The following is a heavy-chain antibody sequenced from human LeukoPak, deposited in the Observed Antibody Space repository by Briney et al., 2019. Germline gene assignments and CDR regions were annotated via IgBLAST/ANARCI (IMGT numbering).Heavy chain of an antibody. D-gene: IGHD3-10*01. CDR1: GGSFSGYY. CDR3: ARARSIYGSGSCRRPFDY. CDR2: INHSGST. J-gene: IGHJ4*02. V-gene: IGHV4-34*01. Sequence: SETLSLTCAVYGGSFSGYYWSWIRQPPGKGLEWIGEINHSGSTNYNPSLKSRVTISVDTSKNQFSLKLSSVTAADTAVDYYARARSIYGSGSCRRPFDYWGQGTLVTVSS.